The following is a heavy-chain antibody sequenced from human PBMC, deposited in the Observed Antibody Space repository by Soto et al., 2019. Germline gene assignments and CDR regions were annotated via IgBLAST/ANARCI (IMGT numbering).Heavy chain of an antibody. CDR1: GGSISSSNC. D-gene: IGHD5-18*01. Sequence: PSETLSLTCAVCGGSISSSNCWSWIRQHPGKGLEWIGYIYYSGSTYYNPSLKSRVTISVDTSKNQFSLKLSSVTAADTAVYYCARSGYSYGPNPLLYWGQGTLVTVSS. V-gene: IGHV4-31*11. CDR2: IYYSGST. J-gene: IGHJ4*02. CDR3: ARSGYSYGPNPLLY.